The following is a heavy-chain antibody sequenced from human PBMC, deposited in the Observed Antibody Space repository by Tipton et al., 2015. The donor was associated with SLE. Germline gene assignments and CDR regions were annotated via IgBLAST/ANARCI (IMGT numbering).Heavy chain of an antibody. CDR3: ARGVAGYYFYYSLDV. D-gene: IGHD6-19*01. Sequence: TLSLTCAVYGGSFSGYSWSWIRQPPGKGLEWIGEINHSGFTNYKPSLKSRVTMAADTSTNQLSLKLSSVTAADTAVYYCARGVAGYYFYYSLDVWGSGTAVTVSS. CDR2: INHSGFT. V-gene: IGHV4-34*01. J-gene: IGHJ6*03. CDR1: GGSFSGYS.